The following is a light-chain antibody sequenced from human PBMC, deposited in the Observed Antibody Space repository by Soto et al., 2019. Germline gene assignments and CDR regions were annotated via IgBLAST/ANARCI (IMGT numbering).Light chain of an antibody. V-gene: IGKV3-20*01. CDR3: QQYGSSPFN. Sequence: EIVLTQSPAILSLSPGERATLSCRASQSVSSNYLAWYQQKPAQAPRLLIYGASSRATGIPDRFSGSGSGTDFTLTISRLETEDLAVYYCQQYGSSPFNFGPGTKVDIK. J-gene: IGKJ3*01. CDR1: QSVSSNY. CDR2: GAS.